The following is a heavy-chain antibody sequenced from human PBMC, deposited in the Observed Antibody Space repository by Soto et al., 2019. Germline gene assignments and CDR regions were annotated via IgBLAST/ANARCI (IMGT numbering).Heavy chain of an antibody. Sequence: EVQLVESGGGLVQPGGSLRLSCAASGFTLSDHYLDWVRQAPGKGLEWVGRSRNRAKSFTTAYAASVRGRFTFSRAHSTNSLYLQMNSLKTADTAVYYCARASTPDSTGYDYWGQGTLVTVSS. CDR2: SRNRAKSFTT. CDR3: ARASTPDSTGYDY. V-gene: IGHV3-72*01. CDR1: GFTLSDHY. J-gene: IGHJ4*02. D-gene: IGHD3-3*01.